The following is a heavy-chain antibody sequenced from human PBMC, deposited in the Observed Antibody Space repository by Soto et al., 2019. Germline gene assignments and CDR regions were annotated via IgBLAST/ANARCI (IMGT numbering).Heavy chain of an antibody. D-gene: IGHD3-10*01. J-gene: IGHJ4*02. V-gene: IGHV3-11*01. CDR1: GFTFSDFY. CDR2: IHSSGDTM. Sequence: QVQLVESGGPLVKPGGSLRLSCAASGFTFSDFYMSWIRQAPGKGLGWVSYIHSSGDTMYYADSVKGRFTISRDNAKNSLYLQRNSLRAEDTAVYYCATDRGYGGDYLDYWGQGTLVTVSS. CDR3: ATDRGYGGDYLDY.